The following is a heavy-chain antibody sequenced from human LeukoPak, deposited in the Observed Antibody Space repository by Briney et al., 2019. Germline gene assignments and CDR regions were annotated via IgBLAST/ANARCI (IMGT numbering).Heavy chain of an antibody. V-gene: IGHV1-2*02. CDR1: GYTFTGYY. D-gene: IGHD6-19*01. J-gene: IGHJ6*02. Sequence: ASVTVSCKASGYTFTGYYMHWVRQAPGQGLEWMGGINPNSGGTNYAQKFQGRVTMTRDTSISTAYMELSRLRSDDTAVYYCASPKPYSSHYYGMDVWGQGTTVTVSS. CDR2: INPNSGGT. CDR3: ASPKPYSSHYYGMDV.